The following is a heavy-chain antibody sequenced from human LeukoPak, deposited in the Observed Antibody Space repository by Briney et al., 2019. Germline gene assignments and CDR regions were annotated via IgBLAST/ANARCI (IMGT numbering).Heavy chain of an antibody. V-gene: IGHV3-30*03. D-gene: IGHD6-6*01. Sequence: GGSLRLSCAASGFTFNNFGMHWVRQAPGKGLEWVAVISYDGSNKYYADSVKGRFTISRDNSKNTLYLQMNSLRAEDTAVYYCAREQLAFYYYYGMDVWGQGTTVTVSS. CDR1: GFTFNNFG. CDR2: ISYDGSNK. J-gene: IGHJ6*02. CDR3: AREQLAFYYYYGMDV.